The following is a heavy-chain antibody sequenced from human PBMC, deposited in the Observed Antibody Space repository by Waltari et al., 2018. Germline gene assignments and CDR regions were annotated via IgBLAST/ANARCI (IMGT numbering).Heavy chain of an antibody. Sequence: QVQLVQSGAEVKKPGSSVKVSCKASGGTFSSYAISWVRQAPGQGLEWMGGIIPSFGTANYAQKFQGRVTITADESTSTAYMELSSLRSEDTAVYYCAREVAAAVTDYYYGMDVWGQGTTVTVSS. CDR1: GGTFSSYA. V-gene: IGHV1-69*13. J-gene: IGHJ6*02. CDR3: AREVAAAVTDYYYGMDV. D-gene: IGHD6-13*01. CDR2: IIPSFGTA.